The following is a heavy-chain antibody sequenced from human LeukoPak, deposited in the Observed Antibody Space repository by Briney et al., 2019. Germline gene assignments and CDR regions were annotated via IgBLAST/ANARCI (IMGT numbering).Heavy chain of an antibody. D-gene: IGHD2-2*02. V-gene: IGHV4-59*01. Sequence: SETLSLTCTVSGGSISSYYWSWIRQSPGKGLEWIGYIYYSGSTNYNPSLKSRVTISVDTSKNQFSLKLSSVTAADTAVYYCARGALVPAAILGWFDPWGQRTLVTVSS. CDR1: GGSISSYY. CDR3: ARGALVPAAILGWFDP. CDR2: IYYSGST. J-gene: IGHJ5*02.